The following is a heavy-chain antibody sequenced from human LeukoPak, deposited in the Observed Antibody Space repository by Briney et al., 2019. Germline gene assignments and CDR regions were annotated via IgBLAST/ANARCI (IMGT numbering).Heavy chain of an antibody. Sequence: SETLSLTCAVYGGSFSGYYWSWIRQPPGQGLEWIGSIYYTGNTYYNASLKSRVTISIDTSKNQISLRLTSVTVTDTAMYYCARQTGSGLFTLPGGQGTLVTVSS. J-gene: IGHJ4*02. CDR1: GGSFSGYY. V-gene: IGHV4-34*01. CDR3: ARQTGSGLFTLP. D-gene: IGHD3/OR15-3a*01. CDR2: IYYTGNT.